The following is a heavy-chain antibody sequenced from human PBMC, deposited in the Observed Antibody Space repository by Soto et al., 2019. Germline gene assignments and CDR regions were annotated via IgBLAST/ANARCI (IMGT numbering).Heavy chain of an antibody. V-gene: IGHV1-58*01. CDR2: IVVGSGNT. CDR1: GFTFTSSA. CDR3: AAARDPHSSGWYHWFDP. D-gene: IGHD6-19*01. J-gene: IGHJ5*02. Sequence: SVKVSCKASGFTFTSSAVQWVRQARGQRLEWIGWIVVGSGNTDYAQKFQERVTITRDMSTSTAYMELSSLRSEDTAVYYCAAARDPHSSGWYHWFDPWGQGTLVTVSS.